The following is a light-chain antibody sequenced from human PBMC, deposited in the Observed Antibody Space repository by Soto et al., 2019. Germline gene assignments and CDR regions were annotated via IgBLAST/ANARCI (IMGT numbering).Light chain of an antibody. Sequence: EIVLTQSPCTLSLSPGERATLSCRASQSVSNNYLAWYQQKPGQAPRLLIYGESNRATGIPDRFSGSGSGTDFTLTISRLEPEDFAVYYCQQYGSSPWTFGQGTKVDI. CDR3: QQYGSSPWT. J-gene: IGKJ1*01. V-gene: IGKV3-20*01. CDR1: QSVSNNY. CDR2: GES.